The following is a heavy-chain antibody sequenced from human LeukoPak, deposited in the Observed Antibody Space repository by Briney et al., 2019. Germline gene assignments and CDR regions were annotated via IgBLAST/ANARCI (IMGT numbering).Heavy chain of an antibody. J-gene: IGHJ4*02. CDR2: ISSSSSTI. CDR3: ARVDGNWYYFDY. CDR1: GFTFGSYS. D-gene: IGHD4-23*01. Sequence: PGGSLRLSCAASGFTFGSYSMNWVREAPGKGVEWVSYISSSSSTIYYADSVKGRFTISRDNAKNSLYLQMNSLRAEDTAEYYCARVDGNWYYFDYWGQGTLVTVSS. V-gene: IGHV3-48*04.